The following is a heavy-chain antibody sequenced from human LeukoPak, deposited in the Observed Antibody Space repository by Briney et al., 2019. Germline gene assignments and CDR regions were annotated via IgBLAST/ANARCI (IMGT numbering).Heavy chain of an antibody. CDR2: VSDGARNT. J-gene: IGHJ4*02. CDR1: GFTFSSYT. Sequence: GGSLRLSCATPGFTFSSYTMNWVRQIPGKGLEWVSTVSDGARNTHYADSVKGRFTISRDDSLNRLYLQMNSLRAEDTALYYCVTRLHNHFDYWGEGTQVTVSA. D-gene: IGHD4-11*01. V-gene: IGHV3-23*01. CDR3: VTRLHNHFDY.